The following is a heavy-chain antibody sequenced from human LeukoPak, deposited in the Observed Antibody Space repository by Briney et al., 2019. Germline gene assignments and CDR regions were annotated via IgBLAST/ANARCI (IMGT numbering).Heavy chain of an antibody. CDR1: GFTFSSYA. V-gene: IGHV3-30-3*01. Sequence: GRSLRLSCAASGFTFSSYAMHWVRQAPGKGLEWEAVISYDGSNKYYADSVKGRFTISRDNSKNTLYLQMNSLRAEDTAVYYCAPVKLELDYWGQGTLVTVSS. CDR2: ISYDGSNK. D-gene: IGHD1-7*01. CDR3: APVKLELDY. J-gene: IGHJ4*02.